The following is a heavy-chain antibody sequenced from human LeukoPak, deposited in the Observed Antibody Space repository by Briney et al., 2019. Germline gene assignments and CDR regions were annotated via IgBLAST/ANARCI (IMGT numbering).Heavy chain of an antibody. D-gene: IGHD1-26*01. J-gene: IGHJ4*02. CDR2: IKRDGSDK. V-gene: IGHV3-7*01. CDR3: ATGLVGATGALDY. Sequence: GGSLRLPCAASGFSFSDSFMTWVRQAPGKGLEWVANIKRDGSDKYYVDSVKDRFTISRDNAKNSLYLQMNSLRAEDTAVYFCATGLVGATGALDYWGQGTLVTVSS. CDR1: GFSFSDSF.